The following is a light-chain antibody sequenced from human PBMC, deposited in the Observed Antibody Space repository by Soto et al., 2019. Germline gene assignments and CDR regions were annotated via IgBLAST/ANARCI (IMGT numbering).Light chain of an antibody. CDR2: SYN. Sequence: QSVLTQPPSTSGTPGQRVTISCSGSSSNIGSESVNWYQQLPGTAPKLLIYSYNQRPSGVPDRFSGSKSGTSASLAISGLQSGDEADYFCAAWDDSLNGYVFGLGTKVTVL. V-gene: IGLV1-44*01. CDR1: SSNIGSES. CDR3: AAWDDSLNGYV. J-gene: IGLJ1*01.